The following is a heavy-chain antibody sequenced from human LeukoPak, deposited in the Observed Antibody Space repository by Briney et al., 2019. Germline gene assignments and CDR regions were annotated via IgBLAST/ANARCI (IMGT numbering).Heavy chain of an antibody. CDR2: ISGSGGST. V-gene: IGHV3-23*01. CDR1: GFTFSSYA. CDR3: AKDRIWSGYSKYYFDC. J-gene: IGHJ4*02. D-gene: IGHD3-3*01. Sequence: GGSLRLSCAGSGFTFSSYAMNWVRQAPGKGLEWVSGISGSGGSTYYADSVKGRFTISRDNSKNALYLQMNSLRAEDAAIYYCAKDRIWSGYSKYYFDCWGQGTLVTVSS.